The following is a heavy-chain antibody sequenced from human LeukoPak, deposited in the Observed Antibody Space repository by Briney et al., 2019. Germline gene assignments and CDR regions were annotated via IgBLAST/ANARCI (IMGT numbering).Heavy chain of an antibody. CDR2: IKQDGSEK. CDR1: GFTFSSYW. CDR3: ARDVRSKLLQLERRRENWLDP. J-gene: IGHJ5*02. Sequence: PGGSLRLSCAASGFTFSSYWMTWVRQAPGKGLEWVATIKQDGSEKYYVDSVKGRFTISRDNAKNSLYLQMNSLRAEDTAVYYCARDVRSKLLQLERRRENWLDPWGQGTLVTVSS. D-gene: IGHD1-1*01. V-gene: IGHV3-7*01.